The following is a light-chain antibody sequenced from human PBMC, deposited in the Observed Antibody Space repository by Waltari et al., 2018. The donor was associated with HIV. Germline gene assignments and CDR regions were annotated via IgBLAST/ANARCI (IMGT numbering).Light chain of an antibody. CDR1: SSDVGGYNY. CDR2: EVS. Sequence: QSALTQPASVSGSPGQSITISCTGTSSDVGGYNYVPWYQQHPGKAPKLMIYEVSNRPSGVSNRFSGSKSGNTASLTISGLQAEDEADYYCSSYTSSSTLTVFGGGTKLTVL. CDR3: SSYTSSSTLTV. V-gene: IGLV2-14*01. J-gene: IGLJ3*02.